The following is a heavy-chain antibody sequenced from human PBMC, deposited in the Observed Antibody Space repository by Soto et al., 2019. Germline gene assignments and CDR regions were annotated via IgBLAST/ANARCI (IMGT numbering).Heavy chain of an antibody. J-gene: IGHJ5*02. CDR1: GFTFSSYA. Sequence: QVQLVESGGGVVQPGRSLRLSCAASGFTFSSYAMHWVRQAPGKGLEWVAVITYDGSNKYYADSVKGRFTISRDNSKNTLYLQMNSLRAEATAVYYWASGQPGSSSWTLYNWFDPWGQGTLVTVSS. V-gene: IGHV3-30-3*01. CDR3: ASGQPGSSSWTLYNWFDP. D-gene: IGHD6-13*01. CDR2: ITYDGSNK.